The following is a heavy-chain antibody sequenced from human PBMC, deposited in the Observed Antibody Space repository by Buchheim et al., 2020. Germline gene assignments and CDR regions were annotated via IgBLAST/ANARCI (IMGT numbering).Heavy chain of an antibody. CDR1: GGSISSNYW. CDR3: ARIPYYYYYGLDV. D-gene: IGHD2-21*01. CDR2: IYHSGST. Sequence: QVQLQESGPGLVKPSGTLSLTCDVSGGSISSNYWWSWVRQPPGMGLEWIGEIYHSGSTNYNPSLKSRVTISVDQSQNQFSLKLTSVTAADTAVYYCARIPYYYYYGLDVWGQGTT. V-gene: IGHV4-4*02. J-gene: IGHJ6*02.